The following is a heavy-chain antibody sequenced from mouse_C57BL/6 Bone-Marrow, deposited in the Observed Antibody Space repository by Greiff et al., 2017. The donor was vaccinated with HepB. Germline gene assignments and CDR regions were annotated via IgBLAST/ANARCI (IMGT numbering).Heavy chain of an antibody. CDR1: GYTFTSYW. CDR2: IDPSDSYT. J-gene: IGHJ1*03. D-gene: IGHD4-1*01. V-gene: IGHV1-69*01. CDR3: ARNNWDWYFDV. Sequence: QVQLKQPGAELVMPGASVKLSCKASGYTFTSYWMHWVKQRPGQGLEWIGEIDPSDSYTNYNQKFKGKSTLTVDKSSSTAYMQLSSLTSEDSAVYYCARNNWDWYFDVWGTGTTVTVSS.